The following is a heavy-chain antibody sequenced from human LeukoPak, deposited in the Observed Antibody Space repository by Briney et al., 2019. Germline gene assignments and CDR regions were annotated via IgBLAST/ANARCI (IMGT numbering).Heavy chain of an antibody. Sequence: PSETLSLTCAVSGYSISSGYYWGWIRQPPGKGLEWIGSIYHSGSTYYNPSLKSRVTISVDTSKNQFSLKLSSVTAADTAVYYCASHGTNNVLRYLDYYWGQGTLVTVSS. V-gene: IGHV4-38-2*01. CDR3: ASHGTNNVLRYLDYY. D-gene: IGHD3-9*01. CDR1: GYSISSGYY. J-gene: IGHJ4*02. CDR2: IYHSGST.